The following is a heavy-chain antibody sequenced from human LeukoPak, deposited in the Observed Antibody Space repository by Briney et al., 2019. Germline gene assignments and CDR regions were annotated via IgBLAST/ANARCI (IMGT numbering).Heavy chain of an antibody. Sequence: GASVKVSCKASGYTFTSYDINWVRQAPGQGLEWMGWMNPNSGNTGYAQKFQGRVTMTRNTSISTAYMELSSLRSEDTAVYYCARGRWYYYGSGDNWFDPWGQGTLVTVSS. CDR3: ARGRWYYYGSGDNWFDP. J-gene: IGHJ5*02. V-gene: IGHV1-8*01. D-gene: IGHD3-10*01. CDR2: MNPNSGNT. CDR1: GYTFTSYD.